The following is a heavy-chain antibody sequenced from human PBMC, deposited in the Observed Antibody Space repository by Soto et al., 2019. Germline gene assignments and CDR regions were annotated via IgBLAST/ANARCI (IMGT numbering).Heavy chain of an antibody. Sequence: EVQLVESGGGLVKPGGSLRLSCAASGFTFSSYSLNWVRQAPGKGLEWVSSISSSSSYIYYEDSVRGRFTISRDNAKKSLYLKMNSLRADDTAVYYCARDQGNSYDYWGQGTLVTVSS. CDR1: GFTFSSYS. V-gene: IGHV3-21*01. D-gene: IGHD6-6*01. CDR2: ISSSSSYI. CDR3: ARDQGNSYDY. J-gene: IGHJ4*02.